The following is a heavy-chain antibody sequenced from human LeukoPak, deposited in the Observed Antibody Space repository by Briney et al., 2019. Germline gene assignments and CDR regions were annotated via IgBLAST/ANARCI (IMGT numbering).Heavy chain of an antibody. J-gene: IGHJ3*02. Sequence: SETLSLTCTVSGGSISSYYWSWIRQPPGKGLEWIGYIYYSGSTNCNPSLKSRVTISVDTSKNQFSLKLSSVTAADTAVYYCARAYYDSSGYYNAFDIWGQGTMVTVSS. V-gene: IGHV4-59*01. D-gene: IGHD3-22*01. CDR2: IYYSGST. CDR3: ARAYYDSSGYYNAFDI. CDR1: GGSISSYY.